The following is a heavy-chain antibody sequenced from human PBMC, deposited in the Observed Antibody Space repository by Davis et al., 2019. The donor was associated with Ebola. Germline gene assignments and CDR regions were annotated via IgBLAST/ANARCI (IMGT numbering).Heavy chain of an antibody. CDR3: ARGDGEPYYYGSGLPLDP. D-gene: IGHD3-10*01. Sequence: AASVKVSCKASGYTFTSYAMHWVRQAPGQRLAWMGWINACNGNTKYSQKFQGRVTITRDPSASTAYMELSSLRSEDTAVYYCARGDGEPYYYGSGLPLDPWGQGTLVTVSS. J-gene: IGHJ5*02. CDR1: GYTFTSYA. CDR2: INACNGNT. V-gene: IGHV1-3*01.